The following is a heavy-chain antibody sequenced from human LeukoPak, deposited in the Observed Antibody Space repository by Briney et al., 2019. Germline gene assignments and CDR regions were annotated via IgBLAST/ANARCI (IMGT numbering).Heavy chain of an antibody. J-gene: IGHJ4*02. CDR2: ISAYNGNT. V-gene: IGHV1-18*01. Sequence: ASVTVSFKASGYTFTSYGISWVRQAPGQGLEWMGWISAYNGNTNYAQKLQGRVTMTTDTSTSTAYMELRSLRSDDTAVYYCARDTYYYDSSGYPDYWGQGTLVTVSS. D-gene: IGHD3-22*01. CDR1: GYTFTSYG. CDR3: ARDTYYYDSSGYPDY.